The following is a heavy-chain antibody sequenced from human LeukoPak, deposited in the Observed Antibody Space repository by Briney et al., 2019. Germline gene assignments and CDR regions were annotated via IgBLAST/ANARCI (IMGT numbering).Heavy chain of an antibody. CDR1: GGTFSSYA. D-gene: IGHD3-16*01. J-gene: IGHJ4*02. Sequence: ASVKVSCKASGGTFSSYAISWVRQAPGQGLEWMGIINPSGGSTSYAQKFQGRVTMTRDMSTSTVYMELSSLRSEDTAVYYCARGYDGLDYWGQGTLVTVSS. V-gene: IGHV1-46*01. CDR2: INPSGGST. CDR3: ARGYDGLDY.